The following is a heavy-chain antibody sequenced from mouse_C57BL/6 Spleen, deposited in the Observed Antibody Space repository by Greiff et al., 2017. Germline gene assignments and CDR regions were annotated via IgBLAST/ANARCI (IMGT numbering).Heavy chain of an antibody. J-gene: IGHJ1*03. CDR2: INPSNGGT. CDR3: ARSITTVVATRYFDV. V-gene: IGHV1-53*01. Sequence: QVQLQQPGTELVKPGASVKLSCKASGYTFPSYWMHWVKQRPGQGLEWIGNINPSNGGTNYNEKFKSKATLTVDKSSSTAYMQLSSLTSEDSAVYYCARSITTVVATRYFDVWGTGTTVTVSS. D-gene: IGHD1-1*01. CDR1: GYTFPSYW.